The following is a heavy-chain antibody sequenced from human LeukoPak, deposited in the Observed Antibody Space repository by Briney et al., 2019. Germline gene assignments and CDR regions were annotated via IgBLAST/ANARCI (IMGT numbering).Heavy chain of an antibody. D-gene: IGHD6-13*01. CDR1: GFTFSSYS. Sequence: QAGGSLRLSCAASGFTFSSYSMNWVRQAPGKGLEWVSYISSSSSTIYYADSVKGRFTISRDNAKNSLFLQMKSLRVEDTAVYYCASGVMTGYSNNWASWGQGTLVTVSS. CDR2: ISSSSSTI. J-gene: IGHJ4*02. CDR3: ASGVMTGYSNNWAS. V-gene: IGHV3-48*01.